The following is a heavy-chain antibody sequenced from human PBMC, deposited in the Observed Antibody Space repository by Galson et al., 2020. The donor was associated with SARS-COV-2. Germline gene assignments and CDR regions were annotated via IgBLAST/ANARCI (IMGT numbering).Heavy chain of an antibody. CDR1: GYTFTDYY. D-gene: IGHD5-12*01. J-gene: IGHJ4*02. V-gene: IGHV1-2*02. CDR2: INPKSGVT. CDR3: ARDPQMSDGYVFDS. Sequence: GESLKISCKGSGYTFTDYYAHWVRQAPGQGLEWMGWINPKSGVTNYAQKFRGRVTLTRDTSISTAYMELTTLRSDDTAVYYCARDPQMSDGYVFDSWGQGTLVTVSS.